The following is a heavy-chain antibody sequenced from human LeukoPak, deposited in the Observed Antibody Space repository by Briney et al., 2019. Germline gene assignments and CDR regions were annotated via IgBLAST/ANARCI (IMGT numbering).Heavy chain of an antibody. CDR3: ALDSSSSSYFDY. CDR2: IWYGGSNK. J-gene: IGHJ4*02. CDR1: GFTFSSYG. D-gene: IGHD6-6*01. V-gene: IGHV3-33*08. Sequence: PGGSLRLSCVASGFTFSSYGMHWVRQAPGKGLEWVAVIWYGGSNKYYADSVKGRFTISRDNSKNTLYLQMNSLRAEDTAVYYCALDSSSSSYFDYWGQGTLVTVSS.